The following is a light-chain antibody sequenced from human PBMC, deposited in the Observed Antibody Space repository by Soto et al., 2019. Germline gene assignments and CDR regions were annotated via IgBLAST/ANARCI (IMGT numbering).Light chain of an antibody. J-gene: IGLJ3*02. V-gene: IGLV2-14*01. CDR3: SSDTSSSTLV. Sequence: QSALTQPASVSGSPGQSITISCTGTSSDVGGYNYVSWYQRHPRKAPKLMIYEVTDRPSGVSNRFSGSKSGNTASLTISGLQDEDEADYYCSSDTSSSTLVFGGGTKLTVL. CDR1: SSDVGGYNY. CDR2: EVT.